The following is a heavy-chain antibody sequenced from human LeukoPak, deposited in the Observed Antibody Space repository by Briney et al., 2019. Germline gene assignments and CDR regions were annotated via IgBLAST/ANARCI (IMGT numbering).Heavy chain of an antibody. CDR3: ARRPRNSPFDY. Sequence: GESLKISCQGSGYSFATYWIGWVRQMPGKGLEWMGIIYPGDSETRYSPSFQGQVTFSADTSISTAYLQWSSLKASDSAIYYCARRPRNSPFDYWVQGALVTVSS. CDR2: IYPGDSET. J-gene: IGHJ4*02. V-gene: IGHV5-51*01. CDR1: GYSFATYW. D-gene: IGHD2-21*01.